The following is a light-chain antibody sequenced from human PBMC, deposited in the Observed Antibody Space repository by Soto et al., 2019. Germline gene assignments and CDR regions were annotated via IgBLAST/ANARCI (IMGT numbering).Light chain of an antibody. Sequence: QSALTQPASVSGSPGQSITMSCTGSTSDFGDDKYVSWYQQQPGKGPNLLIYGVSNRPSGVPDRFSGSKSGTSASLAITGLQAEDEADYFCQSYDSSLSGYVFGTGTKLTVL. CDR1: TSDFGDDKY. CDR3: QSYDSSLSGYV. CDR2: GVS. J-gene: IGLJ1*01. V-gene: IGLV2-14*01.